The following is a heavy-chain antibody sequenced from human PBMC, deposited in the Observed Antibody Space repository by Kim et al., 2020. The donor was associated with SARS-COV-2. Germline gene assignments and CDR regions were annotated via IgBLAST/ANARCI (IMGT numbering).Heavy chain of an antibody. CDR2: INHSGST. D-gene: IGHD6-13*01. CDR3: ARGRGGSSWSYDYYYGMDV. J-gene: IGHJ6*02. Sequence: SETLSLTCAVYGGSFSGHYWSWIRQPPEKGLEWIGEINHSGSTNYNPSLESRVTISVDTSKNQFSLKLSSVTAADTAVYYCARGRGGSSWSYDYYYGMDVWGQGTTVTVAS. CDR1: GGSFSGHY. V-gene: IGHV4-34*01.